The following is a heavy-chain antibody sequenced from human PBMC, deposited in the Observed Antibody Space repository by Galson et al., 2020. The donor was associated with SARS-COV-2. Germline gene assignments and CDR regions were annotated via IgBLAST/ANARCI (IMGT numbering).Heavy chain of an antibody. Sequence: GASLKISCAASGFTFSSYWMSWVRQAPGKGLEWVANIKQDGSEKYYVDSVKGRFTISRDNAKNSLYLQMNSLRAEDTAVYYCARVEYYGSGSYFFLAYYYYGMDVWGQGTTVTVSS. CDR2: IKQDGSEK. D-gene: IGHD3-10*01. CDR3: ARVEYYGSGSYFFLAYYYYGMDV. CDR1: GFTFSSYW. V-gene: IGHV3-7*01. J-gene: IGHJ6*02.